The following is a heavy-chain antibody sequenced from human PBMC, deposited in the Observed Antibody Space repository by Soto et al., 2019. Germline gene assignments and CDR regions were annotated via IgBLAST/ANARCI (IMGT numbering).Heavy chain of an antibody. D-gene: IGHD3-16*01. J-gene: IGHJ4*02. CDR1: GGSMNRGGYY. V-gene: IGHV4-31*03. CDR2: IYYSGTT. CDR3: ARGVAGGHFDY. Sequence: QVQLQESGPGLVKPSQTLSLTCTVAGGSMNRGGYYWSWVRQRPGEGLEWIGYIYYSGTTYYNPSLESRITISIDTSRSQFSLRLNSVTAADTAVYYCARGVAGGHFDYWGQGTLVAVSS.